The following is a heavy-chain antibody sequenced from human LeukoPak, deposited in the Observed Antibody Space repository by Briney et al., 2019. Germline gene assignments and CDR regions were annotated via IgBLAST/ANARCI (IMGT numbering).Heavy chain of an antibody. CDR2: INHSGST. J-gene: IGHJ5*02. CDR1: GGSFSGYY. CDR3: ARDIGDYGRKWFAP. Sequence: SETLSLTCAVYGGSFSGYYWSWIRQPPGKGLEWIGEINHSGSTNYNPSLKSRVTISVDTSKNQFSLKLRSVTAADTAVYYCARDIGDYGRKWFAPWGQGYPVTVSS. D-gene: IGHD4-17*01. V-gene: IGHV4-34*01.